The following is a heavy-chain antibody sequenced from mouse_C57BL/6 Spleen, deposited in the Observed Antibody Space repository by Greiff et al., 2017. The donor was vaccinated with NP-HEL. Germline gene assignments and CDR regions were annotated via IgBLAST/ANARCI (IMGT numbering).Heavy chain of an antibody. CDR2: IDPETGGT. CDR1: GYTFTDYE. J-gene: IGHJ2*01. CDR3: TREDSNYGDFDY. V-gene: IGHV1-15*01. D-gene: IGHD2-5*01. Sequence: QVQLQQSGAELVRPGASVTLSCKASGYTFTDYEMHWVKQTPVHGLEWIGAIDPETGGTASNQKFKGKAILTADKSSSTAFMELRSLTSEDSAVYYCTREDSNYGDFDYWGQGTTLTVSS.